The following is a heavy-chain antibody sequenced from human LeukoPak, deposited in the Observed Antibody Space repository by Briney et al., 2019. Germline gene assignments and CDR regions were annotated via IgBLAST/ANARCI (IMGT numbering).Heavy chain of an antibody. Sequence: PSETLSLTCTVSGYSISTGYYWDWIRQPPGKGLEWIGTFYHGGSTYYNPSLKSRVTISVDKSKNQFSLKLSSVTAADTAVYYCARDYYYYYMDVWGKGTTVTVSS. J-gene: IGHJ6*03. CDR3: ARDYYYYYMDV. CDR2: FYHGGST. CDR1: GYSISTGYY. V-gene: IGHV4-38-2*02.